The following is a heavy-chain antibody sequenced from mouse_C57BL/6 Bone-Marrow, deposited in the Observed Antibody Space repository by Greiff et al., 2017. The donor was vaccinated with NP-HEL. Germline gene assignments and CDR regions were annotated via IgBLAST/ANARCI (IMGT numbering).Heavy chain of an antibody. Sequence: VQLQESGAELAKPGASVKLSCKASCYTFTSYWMPWVKQRPGQGLEWIGYINPSSGYTKYNQKFKDKATLTADKSSSTAYMQLSSLTYEDSAVYYCARSYDGYRFAYWGQGTLVTVSA. CDR2: INPSSGYT. D-gene: IGHD2-3*01. CDR3: ARSYDGYRFAY. J-gene: IGHJ3*01. V-gene: IGHV1-7*01. CDR1: CYTFTSYW.